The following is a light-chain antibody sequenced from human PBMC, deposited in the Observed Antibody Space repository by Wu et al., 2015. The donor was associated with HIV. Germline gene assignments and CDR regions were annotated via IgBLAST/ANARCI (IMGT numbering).Light chain of an antibody. CDR1: RSVSSA. J-gene: IGKJ2*03. V-gene: IGKV3-11*01. Sequence: EIVLTQSPAALSIPPGERVTLSCGASRSVSSAVAWYQQKPGQAPRLLIYDASNRATGIPARFSGSGSGTDFTLTISSLEPEDFAVYYCQQRSNWPPYSFGQGTKLEIK. CDR3: QQRSNWPPYS. CDR2: DAS.